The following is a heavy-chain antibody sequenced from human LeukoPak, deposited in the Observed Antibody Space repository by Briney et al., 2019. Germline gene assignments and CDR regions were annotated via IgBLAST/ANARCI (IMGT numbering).Heavy chain of an antibody. CDR3: ARGQDTIDY. D-gene: IGHD5-18*01. Sequence: GGSLRPSCAASGFTFSSYAMHWVRQAPGKGLEWVAVISYDGSNKYYADSVKGRFTISRDNSKNTLYLQMNSLRAEDTAVYYCARGQDTIDYWGQGTLVTVSS. CDR1: GFTFSSYA. V-gene: IGHV3-30-3*01. CDR2: ISYDGSNK. J-gene: IGHJ4*02.